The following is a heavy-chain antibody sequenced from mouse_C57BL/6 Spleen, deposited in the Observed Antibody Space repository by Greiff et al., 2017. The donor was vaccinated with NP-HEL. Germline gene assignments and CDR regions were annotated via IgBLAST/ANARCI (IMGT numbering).Heavy chain of an antibody. J-gene: IGHJ4*01. Sequence: EVQLVESGGGLVKPGGSLKLSCAASGFTFSSYAMSWVRQTPEKRLEWVATISDGGSYTYYPDNVKGRFTISRDNAKNNLYLQMSQLQSDDTAMYYCAIVRYYDYDMDSMDYWGQGTSVTVSS. CDR3: AIVRYYDYDMDSMDY. CDR1: GFTFSSYA. V-gene: IGHV5-4*01. CDR2: ISDGGSYT. D-gene: IGHD2-4*01.